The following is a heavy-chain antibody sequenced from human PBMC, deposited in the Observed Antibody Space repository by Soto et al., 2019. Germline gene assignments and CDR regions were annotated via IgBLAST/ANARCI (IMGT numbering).Heavy chain of an antibody. D-gene: IGHD2-15*01. CDR2: MNPDSGHA. CDR3: ARRPHCSGGICYYGLDN. J-gene: IGHJ4*02. V-gene: IGHV1-8*01. CDR1: GYTFTISD. Sequence: GASVKVSCKASGYTFTISDINWVRQAPGQGLEWMGWMNPDSGHAAYAQKFQGRVTLTTSTSTSTVYMEMRSLGSEDTAVYYCARRPHCSGGICYYGLDNWGQGTLVTGSS.